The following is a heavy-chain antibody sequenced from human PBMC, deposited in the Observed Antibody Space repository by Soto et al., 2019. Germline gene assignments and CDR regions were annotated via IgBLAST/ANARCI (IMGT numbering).Heavy chain of an antibody. D-gene: IGHD3-10*01. J-gene: IGHJ6*03. CDR2: MNPNSGNT. V-gene: IGHV1-8*01. Sequence: QVQLVQSGAEVKKPGASVKVSCKASGYTFTSYDINWVRQATGQGLVWMGWMNPNSGNTGYAQKFQGRVTMTRNTSISTAYMELSSLRSEDTAVYYCARGRITMVRGVTKGYYYYYMDVWGKGTTVTVSS. CDR1: GYTFTSYD. CDR3: ARGRITMVRGVTKGYYYYYMDV.